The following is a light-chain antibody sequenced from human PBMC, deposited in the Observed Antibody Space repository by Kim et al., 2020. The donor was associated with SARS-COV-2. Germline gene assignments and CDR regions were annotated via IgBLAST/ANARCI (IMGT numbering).Light chain of an antibody. CDR1: QGISNY. Sequence: SVGDRVTITCRASQGISNYLAWYQQKPGKVPTLLIYAASALQSGVPSRFSGSGSGTDFTLTISSLQPEDVATYYCQKYNSAPPWTFGQGTKVDIK. CDR2: AAS. J-gene: IGKJ1*01. CDR3: QKYNSAPPWT. V-gene: IGKV1-27*01.